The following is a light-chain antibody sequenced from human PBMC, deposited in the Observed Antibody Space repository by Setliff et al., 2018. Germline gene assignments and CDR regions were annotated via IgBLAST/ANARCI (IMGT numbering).Light chain of an antibody. Sequence: QSALTQPPSASGSPGQSVTISCTGTSSDVGYYNYVSWYQQHPGKAPKLMIFEVIKRPSGVPDRFSGSKSGNTASLTVSGLQAEDEADYYCTSYAGSNSYVFGTGTKVTVL. CDR3: TSYAGSNSYV. V-gene: IGLV2-8*01. CDR1: SSDVGYYNY. CDR2: EVI. J-gene: IGLJ1*01.